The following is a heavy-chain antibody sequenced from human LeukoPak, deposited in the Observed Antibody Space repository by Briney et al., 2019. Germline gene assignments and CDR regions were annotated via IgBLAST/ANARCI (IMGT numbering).Heavy chain of an antibody. V-gene: IGHV3-11*04. Sequence: NPGGSLRLSCAASGFSFSDYYMSWIRQAPGNGVEGVLYISISGDTRSYTDSVKGRFTIYRDNAKHSLYLQMSRLSAEDAAIYYCARVMGNYASDYWGQGALVTVSS. CDR2: ISISGDTR. CDR1: GFSFSDYY. D-gene: IGHD1-7*01. J-gene: IGHJ4*02. CDR3: ARVMGNYASDY.